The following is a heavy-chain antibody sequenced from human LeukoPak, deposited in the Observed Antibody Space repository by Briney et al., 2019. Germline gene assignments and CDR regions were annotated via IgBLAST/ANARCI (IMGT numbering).Heavy chain of an antibody. CDR3: AREGRMATIDPGRWFDP. CDR1: GGTFIIYA. D-gene: IGHD5-12*01. CDR2: IIPILGIA. J-gene: IGHJ5*02. V-gene: IGHV1-69*04. Sequence: SVTVSCKASGGTFIIYAISWVRQAPGQGLEWMGRIIPILGIANYAQKFQGRVTITADKSTSTAYMELSSLRSEDTAVYYCAREGRMATIDPGRWFDPWGQGTLVTVSS.